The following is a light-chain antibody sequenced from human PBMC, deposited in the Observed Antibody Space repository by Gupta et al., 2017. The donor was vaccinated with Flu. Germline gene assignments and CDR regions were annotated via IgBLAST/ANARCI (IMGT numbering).Light chain of an antibody. CDR3: AAYGAVWV. CDR1: SSDIGAYDY. Sequence: HSALTHPASVSGSPGHSNPHYCTVSSSDIGAYDYASWCQQHPGKAPKLMIYDVNNRPSGVSTRFAGSKSGNTASLTISGLQAEDEAQYYCAAYGAVWVFGGGTKVTVL. J-gene: IGLJ3*02. V-gene: IGLV2-14*03. CDR2: DVN.